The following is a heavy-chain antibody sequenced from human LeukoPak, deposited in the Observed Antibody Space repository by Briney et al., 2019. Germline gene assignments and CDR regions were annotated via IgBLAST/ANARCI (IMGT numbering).Heavy chain of an antibody. D-gene: IGHD3-9*01. CDR1: GDSVSSNSAA. CDR3: AREDYDILTGYLLYDY. Sequence: SQTLSLTCAISGDSVSSNSAAWNWIRQSPSRGLEWLGRTYYRSKWYNDYAVSVKSRITINPDTSKSQFSLQLNSVTPEDTAVYYCAREDYDILTGYLLYDYWGQGTLVTVSS. CDR2: TYYRSKWYN. J-gene: IGHJ4*02. V-gene: IGHV6-1*01.